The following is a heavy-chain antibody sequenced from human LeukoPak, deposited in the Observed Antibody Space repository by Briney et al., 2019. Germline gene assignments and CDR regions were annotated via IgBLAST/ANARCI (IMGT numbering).Heavy chain of an antibody. CDR1: GYTFTSYA. Sequence: ASVKVSCKASGYTFTSYAMHWVRQAPGQRLEWMGWINAGNGNTKYSQKFQGRVTITGDTSASTAYMELSSLRSEDTAVYYCASGILLWFGEFPSFDYWGQGTLVTVSS. CDR2: INAGNGNT. D-gene: IGHD3-10*01. CDR3: ASGILLWFGEFPSFDY. J-gene: IGHJ4*02. V-gene: IGHV1-3*01.